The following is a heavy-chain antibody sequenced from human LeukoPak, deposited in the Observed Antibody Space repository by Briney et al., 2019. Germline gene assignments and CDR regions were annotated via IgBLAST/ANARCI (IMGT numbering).Heavy chain of an antibody. CDR1: GYTFTSYY. V-gene: IGHV1-46*01. D-gene: IGHD2-2*01. Sequence: ASVKVSCKASGYTFTSYYMHWVRQAPGQGLEWMGIINPSGGSTSYAQKFQGRVTITRDMSTSTVYMELSSLRSEDTAVYYCARAYCSSTSCYSYYYYYMDVWGKGTTVTVSS. CDR3: ARAYCSSTSCYSYYYYYMDV. J-gene: IGHJ6*03. CDR2: INPSGGST.